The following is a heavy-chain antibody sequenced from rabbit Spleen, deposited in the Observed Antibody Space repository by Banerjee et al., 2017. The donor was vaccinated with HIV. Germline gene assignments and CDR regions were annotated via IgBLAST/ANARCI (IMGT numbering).Heavy chain of an antibody. CDR3: ARDRPGSDNFDL. J-gene: IGHJ4*01. Sequence: QEQLVESGGDLVKPEGSLTLTCTASGFSFSSSAWICWVRQAPGKGLEWIACINAVTGKAVYASWAKGRFTFSKTSSTTVTLQMTSLTAADTATYFCARDRPGSDNFDLWGPGTLVTVS. V-gene: IGHV1S45*01. D-gene: IGHD3-1*01. CDR1: GFSFSSSAW. CDR2: INAVTGKA.